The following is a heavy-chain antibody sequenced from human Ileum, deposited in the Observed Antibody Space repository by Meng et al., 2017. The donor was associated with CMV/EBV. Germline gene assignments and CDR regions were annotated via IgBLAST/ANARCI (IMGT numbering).Heavy chain of an antibody. J-gene: IGHJ4*02. CDR3: ARDRTFYSGNYWRDY. D-gene: IGHD1-26*01. V-gene: IGHV3-30*04. Sequence: SVFTFSTVARHWVRQGPGKGLEWVVVISYDGSNKYYAESVKGRFTISRDNSKNTLYLQMNSLRAEDTAVYYCARDRTFYSGNYWRDYWGQGTLVTVSS. CDR2: ISYDGSNK. CDR1: VFTFSTVA.